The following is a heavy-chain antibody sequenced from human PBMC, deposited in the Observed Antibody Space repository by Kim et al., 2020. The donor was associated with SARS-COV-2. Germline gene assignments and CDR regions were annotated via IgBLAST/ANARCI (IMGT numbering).Heavy chain of an antibody. Sequence: YADSVKGRFTISRDNAKNSLYLQMNSLRAEDTAVYYCARVSSGYYYPIDYWGQGTLVTVSS. CDR3: ARVSSGYYYPIDY. V-gene: IGHV3-11*05. J-gene: IGHJ4*02. D-gene: IGHD3-22*01.